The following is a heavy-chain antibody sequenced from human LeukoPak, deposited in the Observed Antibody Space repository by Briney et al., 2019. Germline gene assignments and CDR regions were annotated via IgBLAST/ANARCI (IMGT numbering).Heavy chain of an antibody. J-gene: IGHJ4*02. D-gene: IGHD5-18*01. V-gene: IGHV3-20*04. CDR3: ARVYDSDAEGYFDY. Sequence: GGSLRLSCAASGFTFDDYGMSWFRQAPGKGLEWVSGINWNGGSTGYADSVKGRFTISRDNAKNSLYLQMNSLRAEDTALYYCARVYDSDAEGYFDYWGQGTLVTVSS. CDR1: GFTFDDYG. CDR2: INWNGGST.